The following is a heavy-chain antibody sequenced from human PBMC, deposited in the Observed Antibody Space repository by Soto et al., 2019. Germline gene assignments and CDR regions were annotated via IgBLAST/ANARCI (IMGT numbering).Heavy chain of an antibody. CDR3: CRGDYANAFDI. J-gene: IGHJ3*02. CDR2: IYHSGST. Sequence: QLQLQESGSGLVTPSQTLSLTCAVSGGSISSGGYSWNWIRQPPGKGLEWIGNIYHSGSTYYNASLKSRVTISVDRSKNQFSLKLSSVTAADTAVYYCCRGDYANAFDIWGQGTMVTVSS. D-gene: IGHD4-17*01. V-gene: IGHV4-30-2*01. CDR1: GGSISSGGYS.